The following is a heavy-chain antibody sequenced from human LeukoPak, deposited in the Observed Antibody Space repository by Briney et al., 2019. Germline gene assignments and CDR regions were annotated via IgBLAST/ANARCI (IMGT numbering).Heavy chain of an antibody. CDR2: IYSGGST. Sequence: GGSLRLSCAASGFTVSSNYMSWVRQAPGKGLEWVSVIYSGGSTYYADSVKGRFTISRDNSKNTLYLQMNSLRAEDTAVYYCARVGAMGPYYYYMDVWGKGTTVTVSS. D-gene: IGHD2-2*01. J-gene: IGHJ6*03. CDR3: ARVGAMGPYYYYMDV. CDR1: GFTVSSNY. V-gene: IGHV3-53*01.